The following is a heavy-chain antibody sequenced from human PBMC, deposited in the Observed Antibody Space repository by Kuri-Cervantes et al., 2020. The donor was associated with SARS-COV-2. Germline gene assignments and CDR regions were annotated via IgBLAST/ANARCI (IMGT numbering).Heavy chain of an antibody. J-gene: IGHJ1*01. D-gene: IGHD2-15*01. CDR1: GFTFGDYA. V-gene: IGHV3-49*04. Sequence: GEPLKISCTASGFTFGDYAMSWVRQAPGKGLEWVGFIRSKAYGGTTEYAASVKGRFTISRDDSKSIAYLQMNSLKTEDTAVYYCTRDQEVAGYFQHWGQGTLVTVSS. CDR3: TRDQEVAGYFQH. CDR2: IRSKAYGGTT.